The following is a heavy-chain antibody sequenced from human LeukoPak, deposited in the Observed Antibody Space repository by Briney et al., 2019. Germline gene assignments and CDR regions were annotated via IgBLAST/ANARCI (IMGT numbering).Heavy chain of an antibody. V-gene: IGHV3-21*06. CDR1: GFTFSSYS. Sequence: GGSLRLSCAASGFTFSSYSMNWVRQAPGKGLEWVSSISSSSGYIYYADSVKGRFTISRDNAKNSLYLQMNSLRAEDTAVYYCARGTLPDYFDSLDDAFHIWGQGTMVTVSS. CDR2: ISSSSGYI. D-gene: IGHD3-22*01. J-gene: IGHJ3*02. CDR3: ARGTLPDYFDSLDDAFHI.